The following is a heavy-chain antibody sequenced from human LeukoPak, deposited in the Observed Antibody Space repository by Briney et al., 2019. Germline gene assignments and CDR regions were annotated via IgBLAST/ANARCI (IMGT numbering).Heavy chain of an antibody. J-gene: IGHJ4*02. Sequence: SGGSLRLSCAASGFTFSSYAMSWVRQAPGKGLEWVSTVSGSGGSTYDADSVKGRFTISRDNSKNTLYLQLNSLRAEDTAVYNCAKQKYTSGWDYFDYWGQGTLVTVSS. CDR3: AKQKYTSGWDYFDY. CDR1: GFTFSSYA. V-gene: IGHV3-23*01. D-gene: IGHD6-19*01. CDR2: VSGSGGST.